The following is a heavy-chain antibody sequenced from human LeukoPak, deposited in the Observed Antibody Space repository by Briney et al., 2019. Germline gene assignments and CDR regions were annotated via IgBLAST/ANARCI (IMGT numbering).Heavy chain of an antibody. CDR3: AKRRGSSWYAPQGWFDP. CDR2: ISGSGGST. J-gene: IGHJ5*02. D-gene: IGHD6-13*01. V-gene: IGHV3-23*01. Sequence: GGSLRLSCAASGFTFSSYAMSWVRQAPGKGLEWVSAISGSGGSTYYADSVKGRFTISRDNSKNTLYLQMNSLRAEDTAVYYCAKRRGSSWYAPQGWFDPWGQGTLVTVSS. CDR1: GFTFSSYA.